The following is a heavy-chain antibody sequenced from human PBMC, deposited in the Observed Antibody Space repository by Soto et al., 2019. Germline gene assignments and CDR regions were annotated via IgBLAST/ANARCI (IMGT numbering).Heavy chain of an antibody. CDR3: ARDDDYDDNGLDS. D-gene: IGHD4-17*01. J-gene: IGHJ5*01. CDR1: GFAFSSHG. CDR2: IVREGSEK. V-gene: IGHV3-33*01. Sequence: QVQLVESGGGVVQPGRSLRLSCAASGFAFSSHGMHWFRRAPGKGLEWVAVIVREGSEKHYADSVKGRFTISRDNSKNTLYLEMNSLRAEDTAVYYCARDDDYDDNGLDSWGQGTLVTVSS.